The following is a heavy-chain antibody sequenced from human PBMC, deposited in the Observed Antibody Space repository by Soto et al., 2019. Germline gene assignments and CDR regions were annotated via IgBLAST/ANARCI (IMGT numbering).Heavy chain of an antibody. CDR3: VREEKGLDGVAFDH. J-gene: IGHJ4*02. Sequence: HPGGSLRLSCAASGFSFSNYVIYWVRRVPGKGLEAVSAVGASGRSTHYADSVKDRFIISRDNSKNKLYLQMNSLRPEDTGLYYCVREEKGLDGVAFDHGGQGTRVTVSS. D-gene: IGHD3-16*01. CDR1: GFSFSNYV. V-gene: IGHV3-64*04. CDR2: VGASGRST.